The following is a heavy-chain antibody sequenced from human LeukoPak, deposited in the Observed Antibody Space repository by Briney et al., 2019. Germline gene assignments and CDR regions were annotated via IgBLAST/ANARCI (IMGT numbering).Heavy chain of an antibody. Sequence: GGSLRLSCAASGFTFSSYSMNWVRQAPGKGLEWVANIKQDGSEINYVDSVKGRFTISRDNAKNSMLLQMNSLRAEDTAVYYCARDANCSGGSCYLNYYYYYGMDVWGQGTTVTVSS. CDR2: IKQDGSEI. D-gene: IGHD2-15*01. CDR3: ARDANCSGGSCYLNYYYYYGMDV. J-gene: IGHJ6*02. CDR1: GFTFSSYS. V-gene: IGHV3-7*01.